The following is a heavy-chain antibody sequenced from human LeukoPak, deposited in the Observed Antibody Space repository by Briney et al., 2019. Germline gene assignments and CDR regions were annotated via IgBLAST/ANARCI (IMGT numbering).Heavy chain of an antibody. CDR3: ARDDNWGFDY. D-gene: IGHD7-27*01. J-gene: IGHJ4*02. V-gene: IGHV3-21*05. Sequence: PGGSLRLSCAASGFAFSDFSMDWVRQAPGRGLEWVANIRGSGSGMGRGNYYADSVQGRFTISRDNAKNSLYLQMNSLRAEDTAFYYCARDDNWGFDYWGQGALGTVSS. CDR2: IRGSGSGM. CDR1: GFAFSDFS.